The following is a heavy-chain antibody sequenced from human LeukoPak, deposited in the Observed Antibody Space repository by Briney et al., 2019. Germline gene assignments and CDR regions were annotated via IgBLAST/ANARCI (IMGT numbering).Heavy chain of an antibody. V-gene: IGHV1-2*06. D-gene: IGHD5-18*01. Sequence: ASVKVSCKASGYTFTGYYMHRVRQAPGQGLEWMGRINPNSGGTNYAQKFQDRVTMTRDTSISTAYMELNSLTSEDTAVYYCAKNVRDTGTFDYWGQGTLVTVSS. CDR2: INPNSGGT. CDR3: AKNVRDTGTFDY. J-gene: IGHJ4*02. CDR1: GYTFTGYY.